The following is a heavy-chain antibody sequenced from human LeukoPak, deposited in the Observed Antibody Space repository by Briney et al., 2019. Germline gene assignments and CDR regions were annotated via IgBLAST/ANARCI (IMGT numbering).Heavy chain of an antibody. CDR1: GGSFSGYY. CDR3: ARTYSSSWYLTPFDY. J-gene: IGHJ4*02. V-gene: IGHV4-34*01. D-gene: IGHD6-13*01. Sequence: PSETLSLTCAVYGGSFSGYYWSWIRQPPGKGLEWIGEINHSGSTNYNPSLKSRVTISVDTSKNQFSLKLSSVTAADTAVYYCARTYSSSWYLTPFDYWGQGTLVTVSS. CDR2: INHSGST.